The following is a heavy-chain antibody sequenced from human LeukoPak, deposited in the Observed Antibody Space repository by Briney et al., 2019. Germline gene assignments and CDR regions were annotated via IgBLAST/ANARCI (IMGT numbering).Heavy chain of an antibody. CDR1: GFTFSSSW. D-gene: IGHD5-24*01. Sequence: GGSLRLSCVASGFTFSSSWMSWVRQAPGKGLEWVSYISGSGSTIYYADSVKGRFTISRDNAKNSLYLQMNNLRDEDTAVYYCVRASFQRWLQLGGDWGQGTLVTVSS. V-gene: IGHV3-48*02. CDR2: ISGSGSTI. J-gene: IGHJ4*02. CDR3: VRASFQRWLQLGGD.